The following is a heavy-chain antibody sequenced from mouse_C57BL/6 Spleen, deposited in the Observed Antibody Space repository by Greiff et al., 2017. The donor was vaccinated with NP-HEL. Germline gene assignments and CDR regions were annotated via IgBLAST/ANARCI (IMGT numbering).Heavy chain of an antibody. CDR2: IWRGGST. CDR1: GFSLTSYG. V-gene: IGHV2-5*01. J-gene: IGHJ2*01. Sequence: VKLMESGPGLVQPSQSLSITCTVSGFSLTSYGVHWVRQSPGKGLEWLGVIWRGGSTDYNAAFMSRLSITKDNSKSQVFFKMNSLQADDTAIYYCAKKESNYGYFDYWGQGTTLTVSS. D-gene: IGHD2-5*01. CDR3: AKKESNYGYFDY.